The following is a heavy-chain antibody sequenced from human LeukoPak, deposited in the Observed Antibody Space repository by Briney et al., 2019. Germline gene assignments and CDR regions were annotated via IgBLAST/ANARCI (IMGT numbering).Heavy chain of an antibody. CDR1: GFAFSAYE. J-gene: IGHJ3*02. CDR3: ARGGDYYDSSGQSAFDI. V-gene: IGHV3-48*03. CDR2: ISMSDNTI. Sequence: PGGSLRLSCEASGFAFSAYEMNWVRQAPGKGLEWVSYISMSDNTIYYADSVKGRFTISRDNAKNSLYLQMNSLRAEDTALYYCARGGDYYDSSGQSAFDIWGQGTMVTVSS. D-gene: IGHD3-22*01.